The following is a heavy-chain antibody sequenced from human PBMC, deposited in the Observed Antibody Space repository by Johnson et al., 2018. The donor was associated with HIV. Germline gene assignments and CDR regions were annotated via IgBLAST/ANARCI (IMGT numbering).Heavy chain of an antibody. CDR1: GFAFSGYA. Sequence: VQLVESGGGVVQPRRSLRLSCAASGFAFSGYALHWVRQAPGKGLEWVSVLYSGGSTYYADSVKGRFTISRDNSKNTLYLQMNSLRAEDTAVYYCARVPRIEQQLVHAFDIWGQGTMVTVSS. J-gene: IGHJ3*02. D-gene: IGHD6-13*01. CDR2: LYSGGST. V-gene: IGHV3-66*01. CDR3: ARVPRIEQQLVHAFDI.